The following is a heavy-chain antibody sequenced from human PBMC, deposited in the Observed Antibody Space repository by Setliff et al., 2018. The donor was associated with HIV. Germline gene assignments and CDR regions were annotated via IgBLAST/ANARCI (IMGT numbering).Heavy chain of an antibody. J-gene: IGHJ3*02. V-gene: IGHV4-61*09. CDR2: IYTSGST. D-gene: IGHD3-22*01. CDR1: GGSISSGSYY. Sequence: LSLTCTVSGGSISSGSYYWSWIRQPAGKGLEWIGHIYTSGSTNYNPSLKSRVTISVDTSKNQFSLKLSSVTAADTAVYYCAEGTLRNYYDSSALPLHDAFDIWGQGTMVTVSS. CDR3: AEGTLRNYYDSSALPLHDAFDI.